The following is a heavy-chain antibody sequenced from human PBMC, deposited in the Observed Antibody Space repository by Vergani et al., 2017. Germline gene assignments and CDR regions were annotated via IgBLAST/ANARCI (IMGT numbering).Heavy chain of an antibody. V-gene: IGHV4-34*01. J-gene: IGHJ4*02. Sequence: QVQLQESGAGLLKPSETLSLTCAVYGGSFSGYYWSWIRQPPGKGLEWIGEINHSGSTNYNQSLKSRVTISVDTSKNQFSLKLSSVTAADTAVYYCAADSSSRYYWGQGTLVTVSS. D-gene: IGHD6-6*01. CDR3: AADSSSRYY. CDR1: GGSFSGYY. CDR2: INHSGST.